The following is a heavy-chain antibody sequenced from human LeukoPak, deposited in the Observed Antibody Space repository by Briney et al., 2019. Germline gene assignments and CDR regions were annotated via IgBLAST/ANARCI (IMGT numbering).Heavy chain of an antibody. D-gene: IGHD3-9*01. Sequence: QSGRSLRLSCTGSGFTFGDYAMIWFRQAPGKGLEWVGFIRSQAYGGTTEYAASVKGRWTVSRDDPKSIAYLQMNSLKTEDTAVYYCTGFTGYYNAPIDYWGQGTLVTVSS. CDR2: IRSQAYGGTT. V-gene: IGHV3-49*03. CDR3: TGFTGYYNAPIDY. CDR1: GFTFGDYA. J-gene: IGHJ4*02.